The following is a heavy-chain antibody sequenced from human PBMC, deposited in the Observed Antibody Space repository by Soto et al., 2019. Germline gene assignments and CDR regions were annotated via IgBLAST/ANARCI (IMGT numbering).Heavy chain of an antibody. CDR2: INHSGST. Sequence: SETLSLTCAVYGGSFSGYYWSWIRQPPGKGLEWIGEINHSGSTNYNPSLKSRVTISVDTSKNQFSLSLESVTAADTAVYFCARAHAPTLPFDFWGQGTLVTVSS. CDR3: ARAHAPTLPFDF. V-gene: IGHV4-34*01. CDR1: GGSFSGYY. D-gene: IGHD2-15*01. J-gene: IGHJ4*02.